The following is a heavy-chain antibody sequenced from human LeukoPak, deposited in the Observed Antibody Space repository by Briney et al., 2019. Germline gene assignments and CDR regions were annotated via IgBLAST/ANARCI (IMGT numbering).Heavy chain of an antibody. Sequence: GGSLRLSCAASGFTVSSNYMGWVRQAPGKGPEWVSVIYSGGDTYYADSVKGRFTISRDNSKNMIYLEMSSLKAEDTAVYYCARGDGYAQRDWGQGTLVTVPS. CDR1: GFTVSSNY. J-gene: IGHJ4*02. V-gene: IGHV3-66*01. CDR3: ARGDGYAQRD. D-gene: IGHD5-12*01. CDR2: IYSGGDT.